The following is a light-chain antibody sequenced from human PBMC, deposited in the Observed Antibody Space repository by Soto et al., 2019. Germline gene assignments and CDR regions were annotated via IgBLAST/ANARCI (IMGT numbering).Light chain of an antibody. Sequence: QSALTQPPSASGSPGQSVTISCTGTSSDVAGYNYVSWYQQHPGKAPKLMIYEVNRRPSGVPDRFSGSKSGNTASLTVSGLQAEDEADYYCSSYAGSNNVLFGGGTKLTVL. V-gene: IGLV2-8*01. CDR2: EVN. CDR1: SSDVAGYNY. J-gene: IGLJ2*01. CDR3: SSYAGSNNVL.